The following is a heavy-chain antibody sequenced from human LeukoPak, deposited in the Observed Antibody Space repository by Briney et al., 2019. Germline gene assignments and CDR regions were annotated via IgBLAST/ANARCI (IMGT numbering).Heavy chain of an antibody. D-gene: IGHD6-6*01. V-gene: IGHV3-48*03. J-gene: IGHJ6*03. CDR3: ARDGEYSSSSGVYYYYMDV. Sequence: PGGSLRLSCAAAGFTFSTSEMNWVRRAPGKGLEWISYISSGSTIYYADSVKGRFTISRDNAENSLYLQMNSLRAEDTAVYYCARDGEYSSSSGVYYYYMDVWGKGTTVTVSS. CDR2: ISSGSTI. CDR1: GFTFSTSE.